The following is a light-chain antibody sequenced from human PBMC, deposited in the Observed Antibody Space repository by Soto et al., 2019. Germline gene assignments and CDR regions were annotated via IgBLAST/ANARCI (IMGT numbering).Light chain of an antibody. CDR1: QSVSSY. CDR2: DAS. Sequence: EIVLTQSPATLSSFPGERATLSCRASQSVSSYLAWYQQKPGQAPRLLIYDASNRATGIPARFSGSGSGTDFTLTISRLEPDDFAVYYCQRYGGPSWTFGQGTKVDIK. CDR3: QRYGGPSWT. J-gene: IGKJ1*01. V-gene: IGKV3-11*01.